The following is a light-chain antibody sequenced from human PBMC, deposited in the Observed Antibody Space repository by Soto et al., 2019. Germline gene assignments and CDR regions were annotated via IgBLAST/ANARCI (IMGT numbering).Light chain of an antibody. V-gene: IGKV3-20*01. CDR1: QSVNNNY. CDR3: QVYGNSPMYT. Sequence: EIVLMQSPGTLSLSPGEGATLSCRASQSVNNNYLAWYQQKPGQAPRLLIYGASNRATGIPDVFSGSGSGTDFTLTISRLEAEDFAVYYCQVYGNSPMYTFGQGTRLEIK. J-gene: IGKJ2*01. CDR2: GAS.